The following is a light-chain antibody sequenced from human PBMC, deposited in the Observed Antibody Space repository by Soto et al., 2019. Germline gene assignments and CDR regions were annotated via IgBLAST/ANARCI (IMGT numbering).Light chain of an antibody. Sequence: QSALTQPASVSGSPGQSITISCTGTRSDVGGYNYVSWYQQHPGKAPKLMIYDVSNRPSGVSNRFSGSKSGNTASLTISGLQAEDEADYYCSSYTSSSTRRFGGGTKVTVL. V-gene: IGLV2-14*01. CDR2: DVS. J-gene: IGLJ2*01. CDR3: SSYTSSSTRR. CDR1: RSDVGGYNY.